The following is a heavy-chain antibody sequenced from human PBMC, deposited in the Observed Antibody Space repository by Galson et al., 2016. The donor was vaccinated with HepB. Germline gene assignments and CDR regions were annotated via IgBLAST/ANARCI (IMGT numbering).Heavy chain of an antibody. CDR1: GFTFSLSG. V-gene: IGHV3-33*01. J-gene: IGHJ4*02. CDR3: ARDIGDCSSVTCYSDYLDY. Sequence: SLRLPCAACGFTFSLSGMHWVRPAPGSGLEWVAMMWNDAKSKYYADSVQGRVPISRDNSKNTLFLQMSSLRAEDSAVYYCARDIGDCSSVTCYSDYLDYWGQGTLVAVAS. D-gene: IGHD2-2*03. CDR2: MWNDAKSK.